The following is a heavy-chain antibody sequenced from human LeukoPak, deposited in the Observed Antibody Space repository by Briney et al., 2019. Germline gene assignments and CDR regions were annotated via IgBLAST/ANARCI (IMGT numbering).Heavy chain of an antibody. J-gene: IGHJ5*02. CDR1: GGSIRSYY. V-gene: IGHV4-59*01. Sequence: SETLSLTCTVSGGSIRSYYWSWIRQPPGKGLEWIGYIYYSGSTNYNPSLKSRVTISVDTSKNQFSLKLSSVTAADTAVHYCAREVGAARPPPTEFDPWGQGTLVTVSS. CDR3: AREVGAARPPPTEFDP. D-gene: IGHD1-26*01. CDR2: IYYSGST.